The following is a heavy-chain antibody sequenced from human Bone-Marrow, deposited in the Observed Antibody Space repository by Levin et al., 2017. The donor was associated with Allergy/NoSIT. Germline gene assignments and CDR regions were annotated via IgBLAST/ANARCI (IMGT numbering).Heavy chain of an antibody. CDR1: GGSFSGYY. CDR3: ASYSGMDV. D-gene: IGHD1-26*01. J-gene: IGHJ6*03. Sequence: ASETLSLTCAVYGGSFSGYYWSWIRQPPGKGLEWIGEINHSGSTNYNPSLKSRVTISVDTSKNQFSLKLSSVTAADTAVYYCASYSGMDVWGKGTTVTVSS. V-gene: IGHV4-34*01. CDR2: INHSGST.